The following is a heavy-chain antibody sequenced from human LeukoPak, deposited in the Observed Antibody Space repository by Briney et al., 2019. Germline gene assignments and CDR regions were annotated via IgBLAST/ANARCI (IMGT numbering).Heavy chain of an antibody. J-gene: IGHJ5*01. CDR1: GGTFSSYA. Sequence: SVKVSCKASGGTFSSYAISWVRQAPGQGLEWMGRISPILGIANYAQKFQGRVTITADKSTSTAYMELSSLRSEDTAVYYCAREVTMIVVVTSQGWFDSWGQGTLVTVSS. CDR3: AREVTMIVVVTSQGWFDS. D-gene: IGHD3-22*01. CDR2: ISPILGIA. V-gene: IGHV1-69*04.